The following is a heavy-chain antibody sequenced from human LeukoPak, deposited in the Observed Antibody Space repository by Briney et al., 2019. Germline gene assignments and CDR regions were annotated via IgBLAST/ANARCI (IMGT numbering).Heavy chain of an antibody. D-gene: IGHD3-10*01. CDR3: AKDRMVVVRGVITDFDY. Sequence: GGSLRLSCAASGFTFSSYAMRWVRQAPGKGLEWVSGISGSGDSTYYADSVKGRFTISRDNSKNTLYLQMNSLRAEDTAVYYCAKDRMVVVRGVITDFDYWGQGTLVTVSS. CDR1: GFTFSSYA. V-gene: IGHV3-23*01. J-gene: IGHJ4*02. CDR2: ISGSGDST.